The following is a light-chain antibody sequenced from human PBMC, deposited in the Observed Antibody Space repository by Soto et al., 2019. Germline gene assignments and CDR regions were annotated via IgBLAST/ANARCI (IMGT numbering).Light chain of an antibody. CDR1: QRVSSY. Sequence: IVLTQSPATLSLSPGERATLSCRASQRVSSYLAWYQQKPGQAPRLLIYDTSNRATGIPARFSGSGSGTDFTLTISSLEPEDFAVYYCQQRSSWPLTFGGGTKVEIK. CDR2: DTS. CDR3: QQRSSWPLT. V-gene: IGKV3-11*01. J-gene: IGKJ4*01.